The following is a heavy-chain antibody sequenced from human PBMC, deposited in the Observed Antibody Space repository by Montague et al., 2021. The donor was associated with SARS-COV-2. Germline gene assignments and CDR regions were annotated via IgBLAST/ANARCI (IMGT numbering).Heavy chain of an antibody. CDR3: ARGFRTVEMPTISFDY. CDR1: GGSVSSFY. J-gene: IGHJ4*02. Sequence: SETLSLTCAVYGGSVSSFYWGWIRQPPGEGLEWLGELNHSGSPNYNPSLKSRVTMSLDTSKNQFSLKLSSVTAADTAVYFCARGFRTVEMPTISFDYWGQGTLVTVSS. D-gene: IGHD5-24*01. CDR2: LNHSGSP. V-gene: IGHV4-34*01.